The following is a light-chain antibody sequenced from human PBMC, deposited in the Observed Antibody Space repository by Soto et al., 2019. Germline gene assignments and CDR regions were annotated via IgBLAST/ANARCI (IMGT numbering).Light chain of an antibody. CDR2: DAS. CDR1: QSISSY. J-gene: IGKJ1*01. CDR3: QQRSDWPRT. V-gene: IGKV3-11*01. Sequence: EVVLTQSPATLSLSPWERATLSCRASQSISSYLAWYQQKPGQAPRLLIHDASNRATGIPARISGSGSETDFTLSISGLEPEDFAVYYCQQRSDWPRTVGEGTKVEL.